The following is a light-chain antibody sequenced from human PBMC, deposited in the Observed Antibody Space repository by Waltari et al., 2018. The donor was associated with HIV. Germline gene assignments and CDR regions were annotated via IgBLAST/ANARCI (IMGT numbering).Light chain of an antibody. V-gene: IGLV3-25*03. J-gene: IGLJ3*02. CDR3: QSADSSGTIGV. CDR2: KDS. CDR1: ALPTQY. Sequence: SYELTQPPSVSVSPGQTARITCSGDALPTQYAYWYQQKPGQAPVLVIYKDSERPSGIPERFSGSSSGTTVTLTISGVQAEDEADYYCQSADSSGTIGVFGGGTKLTVL.